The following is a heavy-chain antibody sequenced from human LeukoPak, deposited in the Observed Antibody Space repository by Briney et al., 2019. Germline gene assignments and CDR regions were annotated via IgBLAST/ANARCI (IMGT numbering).Heavy chain of an antibody. CDR1: GFTFSSYG. CDR2: TSDSGGRT. J-gene: IGHJ4*02. D-gene: IGHD3-10*01. V-gene: IGHV3-23*01. CDR3: AKGMYYYGSGSFDY. Sequence: PGGSLRLSCAASGFTFSSYGMSWVRQAPGKGLEWVSSTSDSGGRTYYADSVKGRFTISRDNSKNTLFVEMNSLRPEDTAVYYCAKGMYYYGSGSFDYWGQGTLVTVSS.